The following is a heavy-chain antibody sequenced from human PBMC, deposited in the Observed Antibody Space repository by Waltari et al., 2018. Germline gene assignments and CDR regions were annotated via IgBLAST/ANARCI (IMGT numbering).Heavy chain of an antibody. J-gene: IGHJ6*03. CDR3: AHLYSSSSYYYYYYMDV. CDR1: GFSLSTSGVG. CDR2: IYWNDDK. Sequence: QITLKESGPTLVKPTQTLTLTCTFSGFSLSTSGVGVGWIRQPPGKALEWLALIYWNDDKRYSPSLKNRLTITKDTSKNQVVLTMTNMDPVDTATYYCAHLYSSSSYYYYYYMDVWGKGTTVTVSS. V-gene: IGHV2-5*01. D-gene: IGHD6-13*01.